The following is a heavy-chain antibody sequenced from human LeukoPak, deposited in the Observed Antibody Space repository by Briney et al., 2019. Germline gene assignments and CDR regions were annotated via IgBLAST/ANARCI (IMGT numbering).Heavy chain of an antibody. V-gene: IGHV4-34*01. CDR3: ASSNPYYYDSSGYSDRSFDY. CDR1: GGSFSGYY. J-gene: IGHJ4*02. CDR2: INHSGST. Sequence: SETLSLTCAVYGGSFSGYYWSWIRQPPGKGLEWIGEINHSGSTNYNPSLKSRVTISVDTPKNQFSLKLSSVTAADTAVYYCASSNPYYYDSSGYSDRSFDYWGQGTLVTVSS. D-gene: IGHD3-22*01.